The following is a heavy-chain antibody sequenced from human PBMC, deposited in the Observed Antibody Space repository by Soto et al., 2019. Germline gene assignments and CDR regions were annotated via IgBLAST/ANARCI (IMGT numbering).Heavy chain of an antibody. CDR2: INSDGSST. D-gene: IGHD5-18*01. CDR1: GFTFSSYW. CDR3: ARGTPRIQLWLRLFDY. J-gene: IGHJ4*02. V-gene: IGHV3-74*01. Sequence: GGSLRLSCAASGFTFSSYWMHWVRQAPGKGLVWVSRINSDGSSTSYADSVKGRFTISRDNAKNTLYLQMNSLRAEDTAVYYCARGTPRIQLWLRLFDYWGQGTLVTVSS.